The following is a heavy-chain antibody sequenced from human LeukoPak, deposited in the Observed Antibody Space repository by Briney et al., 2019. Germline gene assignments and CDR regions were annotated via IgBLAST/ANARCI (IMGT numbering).Heavy chain of an antibody. CDR1: GDSVSSNSAT. D-gene: IGHD3-10*01. V-gene: IGHV6-1*01. CDR3: ARDLAGHYYGSGSSFDY. Sequence: TSQTLSLTCAISGDSVSSNSATWNWIRQSPSRGLEWLGRTYSRSKWYNDYAVSVKSRITINPDTSKNQFSLQLNSVTPEDTAVYYCARDLAGHYYGSGSSFDYWGQGTLVTVSS. J-gene: IGHJ4*02. CDR2: TYSRSKWYN.